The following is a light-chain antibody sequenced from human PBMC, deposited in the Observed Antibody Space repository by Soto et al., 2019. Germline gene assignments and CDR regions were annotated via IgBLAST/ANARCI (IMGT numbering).Light chain of an antibody. CDR3: QQYGSSAPMWT. CDR2: GAS. Sequence: EIVLTQSPGTLSLSPGERATLSCRASQSVSSSYLAWYQQKPGQAPRLLIYGASSRATGIPDRFGGSGCGTDFTLTISRLEPEDFAVCYCQQYGSSAPMWTFGQGTKLEVK. V-gene: IGKV3-20*01. CDR1: QSVSSSY. J-gene: IGKJ2*02.